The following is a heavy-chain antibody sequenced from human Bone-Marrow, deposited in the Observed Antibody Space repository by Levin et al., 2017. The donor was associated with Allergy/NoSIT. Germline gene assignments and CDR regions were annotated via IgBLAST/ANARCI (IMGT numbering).Heavy chain of an antibody. CDR1: GFTFRNFE. CDR2: ISSSGASI. J-gene: IGHJ6*02. V-gene: IGHV3-48*03. CDR3: ARISGITSFYYGMDV. D-gene: IGHD1-7*01. Sequence: SCAASGFTFRNFEMNWVRQAAGKGLEWVSYISSSGASIYYADSLQGRFTVSRDNAKNSLYLHMNSLRAEDTAVYYCARISGITSFYYGMDVWGQGTTVTVYS.